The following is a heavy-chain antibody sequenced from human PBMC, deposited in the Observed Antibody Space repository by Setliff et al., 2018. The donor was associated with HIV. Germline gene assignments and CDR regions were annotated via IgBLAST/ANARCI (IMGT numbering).Heavy chain of an antibody. CDR1: EYTLTELS. Sequence: VASVKVSCKVSEYTLTELSIHWVRQAPGKGLEWMGGFDPQDGETVYAPMLEGRVTMTEDISTDTAYMELTNLVSEDTAVYYCATLTYYYDTSGYPGGFDPWGQGTLVTVSS. J-gene: IGHJ5*02. D-gene: IGHD3-22*01. V-gene: IGHV1-24*01. CDR3: ATLTYYYDTSGYPGGFDP. CDR2: FDPQDGET.